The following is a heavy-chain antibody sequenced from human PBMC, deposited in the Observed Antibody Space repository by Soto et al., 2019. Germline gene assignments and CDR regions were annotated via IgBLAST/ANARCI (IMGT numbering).Heavy chain of an antibody. Sequence: GGSLRLSCAASGFTFSSYWMHWVRQAPGKGLVWVSRINSDGSSTSYADSVKGRFTISRDNAKNTLYLQMNSLRAEDTAVYYCARDFRPPIWFGESIGGVAFDIWGQGTMVTVSS. D-gene: IGHD3-10*01. V-gene: IGHV3-74*01. CDR2: INSDGSST. CDR3: ARDFRPPIWFGESIGGVAFDI. CDR1: GFTFSSYW. J-gene: IGHJ3*02.